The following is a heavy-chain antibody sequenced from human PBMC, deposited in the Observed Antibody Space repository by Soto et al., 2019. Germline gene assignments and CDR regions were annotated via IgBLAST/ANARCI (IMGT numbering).Heavy chain of an antibody. D-gene: IGHD2-15*01. CDR2: ISGSGGST. Sequence: KGLXWVSAISGSGGSTYYADSVKGRFTISRDNSKNTLYLQMNSLRAEDTAVYYXXXXXXXXGGSCYTGSWFDPWGQGTLVTVSS. CDR3: XXXXXXXGGSCYTGSWFDP. J-gene: IGHJ5*02. V-gene: IGHV3-23*01.